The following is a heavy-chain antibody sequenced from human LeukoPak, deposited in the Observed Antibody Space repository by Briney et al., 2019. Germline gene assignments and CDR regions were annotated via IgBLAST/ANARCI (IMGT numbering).Heavy chain of an antibody. Sequence: GGSLRLSCAASGFTFSSYSMNWVRQAPGKGLEWVSSISGSSSYIYYADSVKGRFTISRDNAKNSLYLQMNSLRAEDTAEYYCARDRSPCSAGSCSSDYWGQGILVTVSS. D-gene: IGHD2-15*01. V-gene: IGHV3-21*01. CDR2: ISGSSSYI. CDR1: GFTFSSYS. CDR3: ARDRSPCSAGSCSSDY. J-gene: IGHJ4*02.